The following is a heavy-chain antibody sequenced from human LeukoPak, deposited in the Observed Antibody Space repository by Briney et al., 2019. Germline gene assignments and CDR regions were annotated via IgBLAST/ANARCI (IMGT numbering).Heavy chain of an antibody. CDR1: GYTFTSYS. CDR3: ARRPLAVAGPDNDY. Sequence: ASVKVSCKASGYTFTSYSITWVRQAPGQGLVWMGWISAYNGNTNYAQKLQGRVTMTTDTSTSTAYMELRSLRSDDTAVYYCARRPLAVAGPDNDYWGQGTLVTVSS. J-gene: IGHJ4*02. CDR2: ISAYNGNT. V-gene: IGHV1-18*04. D-gene: IGHD6-19*01.